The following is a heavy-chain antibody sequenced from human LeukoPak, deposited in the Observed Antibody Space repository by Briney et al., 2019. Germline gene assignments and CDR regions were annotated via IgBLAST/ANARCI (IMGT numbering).Heavy chain of an antibody. V-gene: IGHV3-30*04. J-gene: IGHJ4*02. CDR3: ASNGARHGSVALDY. CDR1: GFTFSSYA. Sequence: GGSLRLSCAASGFTFSSYAMHWVRQAPGKGLEWVAVISYDGSSKYYADSVKGRFTISRDNSKNTLYLQMNSLRAEDTAVYYCASNGARHGSVALDYWGQGTLVTVSS. D-gene: IGHD2-8*01. CDR2: ISYDGSSK.